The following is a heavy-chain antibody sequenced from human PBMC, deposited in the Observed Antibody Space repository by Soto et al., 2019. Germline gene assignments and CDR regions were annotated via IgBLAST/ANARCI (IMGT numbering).Heavy chain of an antibody. V-gene: IGHV4-31*03. CDR3: ARGNTYIDY. Sequence: TLSLTCTVSGGSISSGGHYWSWIRQYPGKGLEWIGYIYYSGSTYYNPSLKSRLTISVDKSENQFSLKLNSVTAADTAVYYCARGNTYIDYWGQGTLLTVSS. J-gene: IGHJ4*02. CDR1: GGSISSGGHY. CDR2: IYYSGST.